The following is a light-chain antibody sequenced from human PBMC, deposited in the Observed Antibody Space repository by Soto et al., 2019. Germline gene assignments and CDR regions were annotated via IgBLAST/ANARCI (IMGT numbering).Light chain of an antibody. CDR3: QQYNSYSSWT. Sequence: DIQMTQSPSTLSASVGDRVTITCRASQNINFYLAWYQQKPGKAPQILLFDVSRLARGVPSRFSGSGSGTEFTLTISSLQPDDFATYYCQQYNSYSSWTFGLGTKVHIK. J-gene: IGKJ1*01. CDR2: DVS. CDR1: QNINFY. V-gene: IGKV1-5*01.